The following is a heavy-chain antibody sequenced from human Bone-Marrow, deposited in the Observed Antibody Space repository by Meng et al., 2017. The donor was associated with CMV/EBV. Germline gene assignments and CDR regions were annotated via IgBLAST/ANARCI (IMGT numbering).Heavy chain of an antibody. CDR3: ARPEGAVAGKPLRY. CDR2: IIPILGIA. CDR1: GGTFSSYA. Sequence: SVKVSCKASGGTFSSYAISWVRQAPGQGLEWMGGIIPILGIANYAQKFQGRVTITADKSTSTAYMELSRLRSDDRAVYYCARPEGAVAGKPLRYWGQGTLVTVSS. V-gene: IGHV1-69*10. J-gene: IGHJ4*02. D-gene: IGHD6-19*01.